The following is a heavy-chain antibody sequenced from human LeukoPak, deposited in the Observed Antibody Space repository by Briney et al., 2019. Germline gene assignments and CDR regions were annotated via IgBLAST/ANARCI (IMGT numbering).Heavy chain of an antibody. CDR2: IIPIFGTA. Sequence: SVKVSCKASGGTFSSYAINWVRQAPGQGLEWMGGIIPIFGTANYAQKFQGRVTITADESTSTAYMELSSLRSEDTAVYYCARAGQYDYGSWFDYWGQGTLVTVSS. J-gene: IGHJ4*02. V-gene: IGHV1-69*13. D-gene: IGHD4/OR15-4a*01. CDR1: GGTFSSYA. CDR3: ARAGQYDYGSWFDY.